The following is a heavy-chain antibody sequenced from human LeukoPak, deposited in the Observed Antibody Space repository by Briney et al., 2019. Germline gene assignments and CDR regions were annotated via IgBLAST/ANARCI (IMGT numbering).Heavy chain of an antibody. Sequence: PGGSLRLSCVASGFTFSRYWMSWVRQAPGKGLVWVSRINSDGSSTSYADSVKGRFTISRDNAKNTLYVQMNSLRAEDTAVYYCSTGSGHAFDIWGRGTMVTVSS. J-gene: IGHJ3*02. CDR1: GFTFSRYW. CDR2: INSDGSST. CDR3: STGSGHAFDI. V-gene: IGHV3-74*01. D-gene: IGHD3-10*01.